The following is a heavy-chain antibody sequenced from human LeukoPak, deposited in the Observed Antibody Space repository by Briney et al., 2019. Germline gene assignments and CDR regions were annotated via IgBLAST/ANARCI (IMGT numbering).Heavy chain of an antibody. CDR3: AREHASYGSGSYYLAPRPNYFDY. CDR1: GGSFSGYY. CDR2: INHSGST. J-gene: IGHJ4*02. V-gene: IGHV4-34*01. D-gene: IGHD3-10*01. Sequence: PSETLSLTCAVYGGSFSGYYWSWIRQPPGKGLEWIGEINHSGSTNYNPSLKSRVTISVDTSKNQFSLKLSSVTAADTAVYYCAREHASYGSGSYYLAPRPNYFDYWGQGTLVTVSS.